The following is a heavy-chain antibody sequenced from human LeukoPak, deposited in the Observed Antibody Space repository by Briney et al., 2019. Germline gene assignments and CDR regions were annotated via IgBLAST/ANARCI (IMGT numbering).Heavy chain of an antibody. J-gene: IGHJ3*02. V-gene: IGHV3-21*01. Sequence: GGSLRLSCAASGFTLSSYSMNWVRQAPGKGLEWVSSISSSSSYIYYADSVKGRFTISRDNAKNSLYLQMNSLRAEDTAVYYCARDSGQGWAFDIWGQGTMVTVSS. D-gene: IGHD3-10*01. CDR2: ISSSSSYI. CDR3: ARDSGQGWAFDI. CDR1: GFTLSSYS.